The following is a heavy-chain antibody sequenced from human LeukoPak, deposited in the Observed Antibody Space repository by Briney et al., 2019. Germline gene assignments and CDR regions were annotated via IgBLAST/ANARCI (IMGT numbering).Heavy chain of an antibody. V-gene: IGHV1-2*02. J-gene: IGHJ4*02. CDR2: INPNSGGT. CDR1: GYTFTGYY. D-gene: IGHD4-17*01. CDR3: ARERVDYGDLEVDY. Sequence: VASVKVSCKASGYTFTGYYMHWVRQAPGQGLEWMGWINPNSGGTNYAQKFQGRVTMTRDTSISTAYMELSRLRSDDTAVYYCARERVDYGDLEVDYWGQGTLVTVSS.